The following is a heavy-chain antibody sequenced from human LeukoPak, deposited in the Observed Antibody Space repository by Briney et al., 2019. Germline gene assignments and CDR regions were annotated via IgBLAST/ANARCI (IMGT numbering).Heavy chain of an antibody. Sequence: PSETLSLTCAVSGYSIINGYFWGWIRQPPGKGLEWIGSIYHSGSTYHNPSLKSRVTISVDTPKNQFSLKVNSVTAADTAVYYCARLRDHSPSSPFDYWGQGTLVTVSS. D-gene: IGHD6-6*01. V-gene: IGHV4-38-2*01. CDR1: GYSIINGYF. J-gene: IGHJ4*02. CDR2: IYHSGST. CDR3: ARLRDHSPSSPFDY.